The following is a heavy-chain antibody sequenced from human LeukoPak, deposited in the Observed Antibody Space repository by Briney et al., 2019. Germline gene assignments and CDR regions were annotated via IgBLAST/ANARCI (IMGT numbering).Heavy chain of an antibody. J-gene: IGHJ4*02. CDR1: GFTFSSYS. D-gene: IGHD6-19*01. CDR2: ISSTSSYI. CDR3: ARASSGWAVDLYYFDH. Sequence: GGSLRLSCAASGFTFSSYSMNWVRQAPGKALEWVSSISSTSSYIYYPDSVKGRFTISRDNSRNSLYLQMNSLRAEDTAVYYCARASSGWAVDLYYFDHWGQGTLVTVSS. V-gene: IGHV3-21*01.